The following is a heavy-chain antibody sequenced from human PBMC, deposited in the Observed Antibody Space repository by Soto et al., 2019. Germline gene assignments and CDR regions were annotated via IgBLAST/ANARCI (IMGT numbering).Heavy chain of an antibody. CDR3: ARDLTTHDY. CDR1: GFTFSAHA. V-gene: IGHV3-23*01. Sequence: VGSLRLSCVVSGFTFSAHAITWVRQAPGKGLEWVSTLGTIGAFYADSVKGRFTISRDNSKNTVNLQMNSLRGEDTAIYYCARDLTTHDYWGQGTVVTVSS. CDR2: LGTIGA. J-gene: IGHJ4*02.